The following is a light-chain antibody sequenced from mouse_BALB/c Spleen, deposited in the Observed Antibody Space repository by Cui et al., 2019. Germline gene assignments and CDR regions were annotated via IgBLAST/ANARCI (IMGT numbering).Light chain of an antibody. V-gene: IGKV6-15*01. Sequence: DIVMTQSQKFMSTSVGDRVSVTCKASQNVGTNEAWYQQKPGQSPKALIYSASYRYSGVPDRFTGSGSGTDFTLTISNVQSEDLAEYFCQQYNSYPLTFGAGTMLGL. CDR1: QNVGTN. CDR3: QQYNSYPLT. CDR2: SAS. J-gene: IGKJ5*01.